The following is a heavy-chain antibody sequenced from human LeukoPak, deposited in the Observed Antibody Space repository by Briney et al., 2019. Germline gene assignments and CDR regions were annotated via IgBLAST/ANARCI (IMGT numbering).Heavy chain of an antibody. V-gene: IGHV3-23*01. J-gene: IGHJ5*02. CDR1: GFSFNNYA. Sequence: TGGSLRLSCVASGFSFNNYAMNWVRQAPGKGLEWVSLIIGSSGSTFYADSVKGRFTISRDKSKNTLYLQMNSLRAEDTAVYYCARDKRSTVTTSLEFDPWGQGTLVTVSS. CDR3: ARDKRSTVTTSLEFDP. CDR2: IIGSSGST. D-gene: IGHD4-17*01.